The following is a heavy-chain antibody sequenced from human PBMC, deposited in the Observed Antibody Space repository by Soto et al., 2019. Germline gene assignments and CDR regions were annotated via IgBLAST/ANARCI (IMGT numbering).Heavy chain of an antibody. CDR2: ISGSGGST. CDR3: AKGIFGVVINGNYYYRDV. D-gene: IGHD3-3*01. Sequence: PGGSLRLSCAASGFTFSSYAMSWVRQAPGKGLEWVSAISGSGGSTYYADSVKGRFTISRDNSKNTLYLQMNSLRAEDTAVYYSAKGIFGVVINGNYYYRDVWGKGTTVTV. J-gene: IGHJ6*03. V-gene: IGHV3-23*01. CDR1: GFTFSSYA.